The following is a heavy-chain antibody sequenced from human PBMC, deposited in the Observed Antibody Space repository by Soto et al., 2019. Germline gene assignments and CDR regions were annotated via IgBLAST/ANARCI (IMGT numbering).Heavy chain of an antibody. CDR3: ARGDIVVVPAAGSYYYYGMDV. V-gene: IGHV1-69*13. CDR1: GGTFSSYA. CDR2: IIPIFGTA. J-gene: IGHJ6*02. D-gene: IGHD2-2*01. Sequence: SVKVSCKASGGTFSSYAISWVRQAPGQGLEWMGGIIPIFGTANYAQKFQGRVTITADESTSTAYMELSSLRSEDTAVYYCARGDIVVVPAAGSYYYYGMDVWGQGTTVTVSS.